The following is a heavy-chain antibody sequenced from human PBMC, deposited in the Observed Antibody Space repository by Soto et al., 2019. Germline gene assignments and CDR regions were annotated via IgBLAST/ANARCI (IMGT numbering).Heavy chain of an antibody. D-gene: IGHD3-16*01. CDR3: ARGYDVVRVPVAIRVGYFDH. CDR2: ISATGSDI. CDR1: GFTFSSHT. J-gene: IGHJ4*02. Sequence: GGSLRLSCTDSGFTFSSHTMNWVRQSPGKGLEWASSISATGSDIYYGDSVMGRFTISRDNAKNSLYLQLNNLRVEDTAVYYCARGYDVVRVPVAIRVGYFDHWGQGTVVTVSS. V-gene: IGHV3-21*01.